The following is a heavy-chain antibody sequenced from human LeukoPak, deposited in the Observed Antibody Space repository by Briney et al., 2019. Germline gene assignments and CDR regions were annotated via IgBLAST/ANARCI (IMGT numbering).Heavy chain of an antibody. V-gene: IGHV1-69*05. Sequence: SVKVSCKASGGTFSSYAISWVRQAPGQGLEWMGGIIPIFGTANYAQKFQGRVTITTDESTSTAYMELSSPRSEDTAVYYCAREYNWNYPLLGWFDPWGQGTLVTVSS. D-gene: IGHD1-7*01. CDR2: IIPIFGTA. CDR3: AREYNWNYPLLGWFDP. CDR1: GGTFSSYA. J-gene: IGHJ5*02.